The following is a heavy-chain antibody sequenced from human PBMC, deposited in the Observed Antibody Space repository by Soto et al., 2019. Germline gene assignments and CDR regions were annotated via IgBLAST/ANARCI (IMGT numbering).Heavy chain of an antibody. CDR3: ACQYVGVPTIPIFSYDY. J-gene: IGHJ4*02. CDR1: GYPFNAYW. D-gene: IGHD3-3*01. V-gene: IGHV5-51*01. CDR2: IFPCNSDT. Sequence: GEALKISWVGGGYPFNAYWIGGVRQMRGKGLEWLGLIFPCNSDTRYGTSFQGHVTISVDTSTTFTYLPWSSLSDSDTALSSCACQYVGVPTIPIFSYDYWGRGTLVTVSS.